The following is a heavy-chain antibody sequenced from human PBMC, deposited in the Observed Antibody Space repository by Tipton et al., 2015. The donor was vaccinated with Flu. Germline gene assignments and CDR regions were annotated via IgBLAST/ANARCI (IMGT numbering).Heavy chain of an antibody. CDR1: AFDFSDFW. J-gene: IGHJ4*02. CDR3: ARRDILTGYFDY. Sequence: VQLVQSGAEAKKPGESLKISCKGAAFDFSDFWIAWVRQMPGKGLEWMGVIYPGDSRTRYSPSFQGQVTISADKSISTAYLQWSSLKASDTAMYYCARRDILTGYFDYWGQGTLVTVSS. CDR2: IYPGDSRT. D-gene: IGHD3-9*01. V-gene: IGHV5-51*01.